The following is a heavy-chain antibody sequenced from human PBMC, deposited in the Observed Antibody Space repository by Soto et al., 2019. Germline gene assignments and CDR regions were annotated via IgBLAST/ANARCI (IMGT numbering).Heavy chain of an antibody. CDR2: IYYSGST. V-gene: IGHV4-31*03. D-gene: IGHD3-22*01. CDR3: AREFDTSGWPSGMQHDWFDP. Sequence: SETLSLTCSVSGDSISSGGYYWSWIRQSPGKGLEWIGNIYYSGSTYYNPSLASRLTMSVDTSKNQFSLQLGSVTAADTAVYYCAREFDTSGWPSGMQHDWFDPWRQVTRVTVSS. J-gene: IGHJ5*02. CDR1: GDSISSGGYY.